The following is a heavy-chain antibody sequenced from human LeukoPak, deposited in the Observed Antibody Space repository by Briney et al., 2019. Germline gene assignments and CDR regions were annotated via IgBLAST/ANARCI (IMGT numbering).Heavy chain of an antibody. D-gene: IGHD6-13*01. Sequence: GSLRLSCAASGFTFSSYSMNWVRQPPGKGLEWIGEIYHSGSTNYNPSLKSRVTISVDKSKNQFSLKLSSVTAADTAVYYCASAAGDYWGQGTLVTVSS. J-gene: IGHJ4*02. CDR2: IYHSGST. CDR1: GFTFSSYSM. CDR3: ASAAGDY. V-gene: IGHV4-4*02.